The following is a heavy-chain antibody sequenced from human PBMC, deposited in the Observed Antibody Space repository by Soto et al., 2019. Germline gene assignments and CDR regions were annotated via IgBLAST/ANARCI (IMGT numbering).Heavy chain of an antibody. J-gene: IGHJ4*02. CDR3: ARGRGLYNSGRSQLDS. Sequence: ASVKVSCKASGDSFSKYTVNWVRQAPRQGLEWVGGVIPRFGTTNFAPTLQGRVTITADQSMNTVYMELSSLRSEDTALYYCARGRGLYNSGRSQLDSWGQGTLVTVSS. CDR1: GDSFSKYT. CDR2: VIPRFGTT. V-gene: IGHV1-69*13. D-gene: IGHD1-1*01.